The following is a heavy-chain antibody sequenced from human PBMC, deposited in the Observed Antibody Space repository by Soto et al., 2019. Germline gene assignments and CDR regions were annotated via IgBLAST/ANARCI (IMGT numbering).Heavy chain of an antibody. J-gene: IGHJ4*02. CDR1: GFTFSSYW. V-gene: IGHV3-7*05. CDR3: ARDRPFSSGYYSLFDY. CDR2: IKQDGSEK. Sequence: PGGSLRLSCAASGFTFSSYWMSWVRQAPGKGLEWMANIKQDGSEKYYVDSVKGRFTISRDNAKNSLYLQMNSLRAEDTAVYYCARDRPFSSGYYSLFDYWGQGTLVTVSS. D-gene: IGHD3-22*01.